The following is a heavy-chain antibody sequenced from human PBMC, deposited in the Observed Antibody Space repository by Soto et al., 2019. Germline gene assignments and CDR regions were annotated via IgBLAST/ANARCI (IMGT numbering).Heavy chain of an antibody. V-gene: IGHV1-69*13. D-gene: IGHD3-10*01. J-gene: IGHJ6*02. CDR1: GGTFSSYA. CDR2: IIPIFGTA. CDR3: ARYGSGSYDYYYSMDV. Sequence: ASVKVSCKASGGTFSSYAISWVRQAPGQGLEWMGGIIPIFGTANYAQKFQGRVTITADESTSTAYMELSSLRSEDTAVYYCARYGSGSYDYYYSMDVWGQGTTVTVSS.